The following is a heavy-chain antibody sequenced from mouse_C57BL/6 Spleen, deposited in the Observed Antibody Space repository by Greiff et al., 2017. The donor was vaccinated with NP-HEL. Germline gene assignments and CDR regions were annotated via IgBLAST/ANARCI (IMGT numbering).Heavy chain of an antibody. J-gene: IGHJ4*01. Sequence: VQLQQPGAELVRPGTSVKLSCKASGYTFTSYWMPWVKQRPGQGLEWIGVIDPSDSYTNYNQKFKGKATLTVDTSSSTAYMQLSSRTSEDSAVYYCARQGGTEDYAMDYWGQGTSVTVSS. V-gene: IGHV1-59*01. CDR1: GYTFTSYW. CDR3: ARQGGTEDYAMDY. CDR2: IDPSDSYT. D-gene: IGHD3-3*01.